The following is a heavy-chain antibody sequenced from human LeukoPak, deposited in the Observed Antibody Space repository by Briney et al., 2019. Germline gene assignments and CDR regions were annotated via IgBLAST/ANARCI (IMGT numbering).Heavy chain of an antibody. CDR2: ISISSSTI. V-gene: IGHV3-48*04. CDR1: GFTFSSYS. D-gene: IGHD1-26*01. CDR3: ARGSWRGSYPVGLDY. Sequence: GGSLRLSCAASGFTFSSYSMNWVRQAPGKGLEWISYISISSSTIYYADSVKGRFTISRDNAKNSLFLQMNSLRAQDTPVYSCARGSWRGSYPVGLDYWGQGTLVTVSS. J-gene: IGHJ4*02.